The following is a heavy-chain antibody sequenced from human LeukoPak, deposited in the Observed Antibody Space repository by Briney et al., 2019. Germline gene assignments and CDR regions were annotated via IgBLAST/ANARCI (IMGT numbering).Heavy chain of an antibody. CDR1: GFTFSSHA. CDR3: AQDYSGYDLSAEY. J-gene: IGHJ4*02. Sequence: GGSLRLSCAASGFTFSSHAMSWVRQAPGKGLEWVSVISGSGRSAYYADSLKGRFTISRDNSKDTLYLQMNSLRAEDTALYYCAQDYSGYDLSAEYWGQGTLVTVSS. D-gene: IGHD5-12*01. V-gene: IGHV3-23*01. CDR2: ISGSGRSA.